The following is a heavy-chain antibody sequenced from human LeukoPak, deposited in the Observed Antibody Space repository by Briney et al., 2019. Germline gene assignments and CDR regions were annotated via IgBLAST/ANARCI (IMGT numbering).Heavy chain of an antibody. J-gene: IGHJ6*03. V-gene: IGHV4-38-2*02. CDR1: GYSISSGYY. D-gene: IGHD3-16*01. Sequence: SETLSLTCTVSGYSISSGYYWGWIRQPPGKGLELIGNIYHSGSTYYNPSLKSRVTISVDTSKNQFSLKLSSVTAADTAVYYCARAHMITSYYYYYYMDVWGKGTTVTVSS. CDR3: ARAHMITSYYYYYYMDV. CDR2: IYHSGST.